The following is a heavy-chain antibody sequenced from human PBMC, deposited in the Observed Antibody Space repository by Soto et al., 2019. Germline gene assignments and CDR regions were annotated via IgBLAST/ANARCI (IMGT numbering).Heavy chain of an antibody. D-gene: IGHD5-12*01. Sequence: SVKVSCKSSGGTFSNYAIRWVRQAPGHGLEWMGGIIPIFGIANYAQKFQGRVTITADESTSTVYMELSSLRSGDTAVYYCASLDGYIQFDPWGQGTMVTVYS. V-gene: IGHV1-69*13. CDR3: ASLDGYIQFDP. J-gene: IGHJ5*02. CDR1: GGTFSNYA. CDR2: IIPIFGIA.